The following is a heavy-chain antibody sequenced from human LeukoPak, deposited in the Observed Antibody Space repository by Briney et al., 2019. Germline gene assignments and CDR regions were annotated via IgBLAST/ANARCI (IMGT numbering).Heavy chain of an antibody. J-gene: IGHJ4*02. V-gene: IGHV3-23*01. CDR3: AKESNRIVGAGGFDY. D-gene: IGHD1-26*01. Sequence: GGSLRLSCAASGFTFSSYAMSWVRQAPGKGLEWVAGISGSGGRTYYADSVKGRFTISRDNSKNTLYLQMNSLRAEDTAVYCCAKESNRIVGAGGFDYWGQGTLVTVSS. CDR2: ISGSGGRT. CDR1: GFTFSSYA.